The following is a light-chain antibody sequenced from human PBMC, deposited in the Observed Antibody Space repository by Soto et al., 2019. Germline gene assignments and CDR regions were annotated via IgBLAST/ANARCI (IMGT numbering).Light chain of an antibody. J-gene: IGKJ1*01. CDR2: GAS. Sequence: IVLTQSPGTLSVSPGERATLSCRASQSISSNLAWYQQKPGQAPRLLIYGASTRATGIPARFSGSGSGTEFTLTISSLQSEDFAVYYCQQYNNWPPNTFGQGTKVDIK. CDR3: QQYNNWPPNT. CDR1: QSISSN. V-gene: IGKV3-15*01.